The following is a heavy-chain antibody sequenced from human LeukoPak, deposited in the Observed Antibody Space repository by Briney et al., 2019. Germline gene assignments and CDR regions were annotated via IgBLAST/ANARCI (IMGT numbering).Heavy chain of an antibody. CDR2: IYPGDSDT. CDR3: ARRYCSGGTCYGDF. J-gene: IGHJ4*01. V-gene: IGHV5-51*01. CDR1: GYSFTTYW. D-gene: IGHD2-15*01. Sequence: GESLKISCKGSGYSFTTYWIGWVRQIPGKGLEWMGIIYPGDSDTRYSPSFQGQVTISADKSINTAYLQWSSLKASDTAMYYCARRYCSGGTCYGDFWGPGTLVTVSS.